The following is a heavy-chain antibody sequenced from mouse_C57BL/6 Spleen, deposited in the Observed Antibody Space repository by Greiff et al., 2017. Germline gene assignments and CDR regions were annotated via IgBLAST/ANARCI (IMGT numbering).Heavy chain of an antibody. D-gene: IGHD2-4*01. J-gene: IGHJ1*03. CDR2: IYPGSGNT. V-gene: IGHV1-76*01. CDR1: GYTFTDYY. CDR3: ARGIYDYTRDWYFDV. Sequence: VQLQQSGAELVRPGASVKLSCKASGYTFTDYYINWVKQRPGQGLEWIARIYPGSGNTYYNEKFKGKATLTAEKSSSTAYMQLSSLTSEDSAVYFCARGIYDYTRDWYFDVWGTGTTVTVSS.